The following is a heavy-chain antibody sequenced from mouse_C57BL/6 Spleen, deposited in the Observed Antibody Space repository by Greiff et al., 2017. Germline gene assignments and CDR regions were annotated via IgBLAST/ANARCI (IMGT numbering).Heavy chain of an antibody. J-gene: IGHJ3*01. D-gene: IGHD2-4*01. Sequence: EVNLVESGGDLVKPGGSLKLSCAASGFTFSSYGMSWVRQTPDKRLEWVATISSGGSYTYYPDSVKGRFTISRDNAKNTLYLQMSSLKSEDTAMYYCARPSTMSGRAWFAYWGQGTLVTVSA. CDR3: ARPSTMSGRAWFAY. CDR2: ISSGGSYT. V-gene: IGHV5-6*01. CDR1: GFTFSSYG.